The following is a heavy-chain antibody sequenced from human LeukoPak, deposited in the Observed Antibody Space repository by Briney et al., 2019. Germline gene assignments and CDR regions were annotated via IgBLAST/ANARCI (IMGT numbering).Heavy chain of an antibody. CDR3: ARDQTRVGPTTVDF. V-gene: IGHV3-74*03. CDR1: GFTFSNSW. J-gene: IGHJ4*02. Sequence: PGGSLRLYCVASGFTFSNSWMPWVRQAPGKGLLWVSRINTDGTNITYADSVEGRFTISRDNAKNTLYLQMNTLRAEDTAVYYCARDQTRVGPTTVDFWGQGALVTVSS. CDR2: INTDGTNI. D-gene: IGHD1-14*01.